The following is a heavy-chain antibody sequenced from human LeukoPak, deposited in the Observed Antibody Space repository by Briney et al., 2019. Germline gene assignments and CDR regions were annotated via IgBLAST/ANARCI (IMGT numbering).Heavy chain of an antibody. D-gene: IGHD4-17*01. CDR3: ARELDGDYVGLDGPDY. CDR2: IKQDGSKK. J-gene: IGHJ4*02. Sequence: GGTLSFSCAASGFTFRNYRLSRLGHGPGKGLEWVANIKQDGSKKDYVDSVKGRFTISRDNAKNSLYLQMNSLRAEDTAVYYCARELDGDYVGLDGPDYWGQGTLVTVSS. V-gene: IGHV3-7*01. CDR1: GFTFRNYR.